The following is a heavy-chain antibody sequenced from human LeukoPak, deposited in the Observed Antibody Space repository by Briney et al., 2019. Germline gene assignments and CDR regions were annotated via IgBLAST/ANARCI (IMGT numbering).Heavy chain of an antibody. D-gene: IGHD3-22*01. CDR1: GFIFSSFW. J-gene: IGHJ4*02. V-gene: IGHV3-7*01. Sequence: PGGSLRLSCTASGFIFSSFWMAWVRQAPGKWLEWVANIKPDGSLQFYGDSVKGRFTISRDNAKNSLYLQMNNLRAEDTALYYCATSYDSSGCDWGQGTLVTVSS. CDR3: ATSYDSSGCD. CDR2: IKPDGSLQ.